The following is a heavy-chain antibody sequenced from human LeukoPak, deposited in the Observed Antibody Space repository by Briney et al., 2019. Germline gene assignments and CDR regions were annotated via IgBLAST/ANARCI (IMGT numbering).Heavy chain of an antibody. CDR2: INAGSGNT. V-gene: IGHV1-3*03. D-gene: IGHD6-19*01. CDR3: ARGRSGWHAFDI. J-gene: IGHJ3*02. Sequence: ASVKVSCKASGYTFTSYVLHWVRQAPGQRLEWMGCINAGSGNTKYSQEFQGRVTITRDTSASTAYMELSSLRAEDTAVYYCARGRSGWHAFDIWGQGTMVTVSS. CDR1: GYTFTSYV.